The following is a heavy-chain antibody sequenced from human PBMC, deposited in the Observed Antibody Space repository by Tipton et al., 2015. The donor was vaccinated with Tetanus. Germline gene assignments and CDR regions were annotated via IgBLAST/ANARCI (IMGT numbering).Heavy chain of an antibody. CDR3: ARSGHYSRAYYHYRMDV. Sequence: TLSLTCTVSGDSLSNGDYYWSWIRQPPGKGLEWIGYVYYSGSTNYNPSLKSRVTISVDTSKNQFSLNLSSVTAADTAVYYCARSGHYSRAYYHYRMDVWGQGTTVSVSS. D-gene: IGHD3-9*01. CDR2: VYYSGST. J-gene: IGHJ6*02. V-gene: IGHV4-61*08. CDR1: GDSLSNGDYY.